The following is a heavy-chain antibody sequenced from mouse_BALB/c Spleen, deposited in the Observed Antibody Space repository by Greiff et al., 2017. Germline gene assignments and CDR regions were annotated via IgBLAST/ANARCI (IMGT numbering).Heavy chain of an antibody. CDR2: IDPANGNT. Sequence: EVQRVESGAELVKPGASVKLSCTASGFNIKDTYMHWVKQRPEQGLEWIGRIDPANGNTKYDPKFQGKATITADTSSNTAYLQLSSLTSEDTAVYYCASDGYGFAYWGQGTLVTVSA. V-gene: IGHV14-3*02. CDR3: ASDGYGFAY. J-gene: IGHJ3*01. CDR1: GFNIKDTY. D-gene: IGHD1-2*01.